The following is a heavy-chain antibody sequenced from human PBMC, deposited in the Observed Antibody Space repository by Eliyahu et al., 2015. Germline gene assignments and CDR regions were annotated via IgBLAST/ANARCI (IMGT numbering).Heavy chain of an antibody. CDR3: AKYYDILTGYSPSYYGMDV. CDR1: GFTFSSYG. D-gene: IGHD3-9*01. Sequence: QVQLVESGGGVVQPGRSLRLSCAASGFTFSSYGMHWVRQAPGKGLGWVAVISYDGSNKYYADSVKGRFTISRDNSKNTLYLQMNSLRAEDTAVYYCAKYYDILTGYSPSYYGMDVWGQGTTVTVSS. J-gene: IGHJ6*02. CDR2: ISYDGSNK. V-gene: IGHV3-30*18.